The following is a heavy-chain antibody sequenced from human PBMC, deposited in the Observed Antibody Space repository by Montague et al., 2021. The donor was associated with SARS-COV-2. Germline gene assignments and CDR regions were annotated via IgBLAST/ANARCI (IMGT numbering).Heavy chain of an antibody. Sequence: SLRLSCAASGFTFSIYTMTWVRQAPGKGLEWVSSISISSTNYIYYAESVKGRFAISRDNAKNSLFLQMNSLRTDDTAVYYCARDMQQLLEGPFDSWGQGTLVTVSS. CDR2: ISISSTNYI. D-gene: IGHD6-19*01. CDR1: GFTFSIYT. V-gene: IGHV3-21*01. CDR3: ARDMQQLLEGPFDS. J-gene: IGHJ4*02.